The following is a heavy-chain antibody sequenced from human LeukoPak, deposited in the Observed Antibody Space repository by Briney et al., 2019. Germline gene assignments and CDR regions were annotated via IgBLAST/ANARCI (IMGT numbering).Heavy chain of an antibody. CDR3: ARGRPSYYYDSSGYYYEGAEDY. V-gene: IGHV4-38-2*02. Sequence: PSETLSLTCTVSGYSISSGYYWGWIRQPPGKGLEWIGSIYHSGSTYYNPSLKSRVTISVDTSKNQFSLKLSSVTAADTAVYYCARGRPSYYYDSSGYYYEGAEDYWGQGTLVTVSS. CDR2: IYHSGST. CDR1: GYSISSGYY. J-gene: IGHJ4*02. D-gene: IGHD3-22*01.